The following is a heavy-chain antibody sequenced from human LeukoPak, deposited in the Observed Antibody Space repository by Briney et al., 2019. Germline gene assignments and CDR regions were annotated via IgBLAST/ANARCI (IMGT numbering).Heavy chain of an antibody. CDR3: AREEGDYYGSGSYYLDY. V-gene: IGHV4-59*01. CDR1: GGSISSYY. CDR2: IYYSGST. J-gene: IGHJ4*02. Sequence: PSETLSLTCTVSGGSISSYYWSWIRQPPGKGLEWIGYIYYSGSTNYNPSLKSRVTISVDTSKNQFSLKLSSVTAADTAVYYCAREEGDYYGSGSYYLDYWGQGTLVTVSS. D-gene: IGHD3-10*01.